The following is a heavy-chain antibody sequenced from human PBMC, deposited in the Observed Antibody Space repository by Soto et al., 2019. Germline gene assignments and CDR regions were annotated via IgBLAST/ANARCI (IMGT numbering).Heavy chain of an antibody. CDR1: GFTFSSYS. CDR2: IGGSSGHI. CDR3: ARTNGAYSNYFDY. Sequence: GGSLRLSCAASGFTFSSYSMVWVRQAPEKGLEWVSSIGGSSGHIYYADSLKGRFTISRDNAKNSLYLQMNSLRVDDTAVYYCARTNGAYSNYFDYWGQGTLVTV. D-gene: IGHD2-8*01. V-gene: IGHV3-21*01. J-gene: IGHJ4*02.